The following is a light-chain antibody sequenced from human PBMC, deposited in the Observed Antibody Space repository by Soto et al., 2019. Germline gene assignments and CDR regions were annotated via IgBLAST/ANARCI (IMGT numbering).Light chain of an antibody. CDR2: EVT. CDR3: SSFASSNTGV. Sequence: QSALTQPPSASGSPGQSVTISCTGTSSDVGAYSYVSWYQQHAGKAPKLVIYEVTKRPSGVPDRFSGSKSANTASLTVSGLQAEDEADYYCSSFASSNTGVFGGGTKLTVL. V-gene: IGLV2-8*01. J-gene: IGLJ3*02. CDR1: SSDVGAYSY.